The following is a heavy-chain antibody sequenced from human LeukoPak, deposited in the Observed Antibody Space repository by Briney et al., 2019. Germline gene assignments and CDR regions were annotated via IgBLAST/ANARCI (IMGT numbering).Heavy chain of an antibody. CDR1: GFTFSSYS. Sequence: PGGSLRLSCAASGFTFSSYSMNWVRQAPGKGLEWVSSISSSSYIYYADSVKGRFTISRDNAKNSLYLQMNSLRAEDTAVYYCARSFGSSWSLDYWGQGTLVTVSS. CDR2: ISSSSYI. CDR3: ARSFGSSWSLDY. J-gene: IGHJ4*02. D-gene: IGHD6-13*01. V-gene: IGHV3-21*01.